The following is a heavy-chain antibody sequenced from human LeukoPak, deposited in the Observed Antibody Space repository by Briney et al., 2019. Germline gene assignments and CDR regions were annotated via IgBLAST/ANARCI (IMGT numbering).Heavy chain of an antibody. CDR1: GYTFSSYG. V-gene: IGHV1-18*01. CDR3: ARRQGTTLNFYY. Sequence: ASVKVSCKGSGYTFSSYGFSWVRQAPGQGLEWMGWINAYNGNTNYAQNLQGRVTMTTDTSTSTAYMELRSLRSDDTAVYYCARRQGTTLNFYYWGQGTLVTVSS. CDR2: INAYNGNT. J-gene: IGHJ4*02. D-gene: IGHD1-1*01.